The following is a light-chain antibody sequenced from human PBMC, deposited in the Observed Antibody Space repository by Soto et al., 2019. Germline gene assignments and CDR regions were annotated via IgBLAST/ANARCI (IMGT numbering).Light chain of an antibody. J-gene: IGLJ3*02. Sequence: QSVLTQPPSASGTPGQRVTISCSGSTSNIGSKTVNWYQQLPGTAPKLLIYSDSQRPSEVPDRFSGSKSGTSASLAISGLQSEDEADYYCAAWDDSLKGWVFGGGTKVTVL. CDR2: SDS. CDR3: AAWDDSLKGWV. CDR1: TSNIGSKT. V-gene: IGLV1-44*01.